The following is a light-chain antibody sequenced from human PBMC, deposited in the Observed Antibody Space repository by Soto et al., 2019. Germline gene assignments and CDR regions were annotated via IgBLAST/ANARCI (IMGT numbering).Light chain of an antibody. Sequence: DVQMTQSPSSLSASVGDRVNITCRASQTVSSYLNWYQQKPGTXPXXLIYATSNLQSGVPSRFSGRGFGTDFTLTISSLQPEDFATYYCQQSFTTPSFGQGTRLEIK. J-gene: IGKJ5*01. CDR1: QTVSSY. CDR2: ATS. V-gene: IGKV1-39*01. CDR3: QQSFTTPS.